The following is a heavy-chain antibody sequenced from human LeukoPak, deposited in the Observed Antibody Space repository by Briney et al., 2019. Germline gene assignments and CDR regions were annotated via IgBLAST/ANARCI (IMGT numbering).Heavy chain of an antibody. Sequence: ASVKVSCKASGYTFTSYGISWVRQAPGQGLEWMGWISAYNGNTNYAQKLQGRVTMTTDTSTSTAYMVLRSLRSDDTAVYYCARDLSSWYEGISDYWGQGTLVTVSS. CDR2: ISAYNGNT. D-gene: IGHD6-13*01. J-gene: IGHJ4*02. V-gene: IGHV1-18*01. CDR1: GYTFTSYG. CDR3: ARDLSSWYEGISDY.